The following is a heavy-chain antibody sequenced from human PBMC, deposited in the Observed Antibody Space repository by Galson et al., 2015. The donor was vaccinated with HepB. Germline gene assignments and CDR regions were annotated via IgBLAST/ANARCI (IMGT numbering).Heavy chain of an antibody. CDR1: GGSITTHH. CDR3: ARDLYYSDLTFDY. J-gene: IGHJ4*03. V-gene: IGHV4-4*07. D-gene: IGHD3-22*01. CDR2: IYPSGST. Sequence: ETLSLTCTVSGGSITTHHWSWLRQPAGKTLEWIGRIYPSGSTNFNPSLKSRGTMSVDASKNQVSLKLSSVTAADTAVYFCARDLYYSDLTFDYWGHGTLVTVSS.